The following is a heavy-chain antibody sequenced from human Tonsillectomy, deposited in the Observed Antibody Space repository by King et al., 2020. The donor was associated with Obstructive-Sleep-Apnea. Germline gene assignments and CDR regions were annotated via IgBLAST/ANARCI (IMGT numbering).Heavy chain of an antibody. D-gene: IGHD2/OR15-2a*01. Sequence: VQLVESGGALVQPGGSLRLSCAASGFTFSDYSMNWVRQAPGKGLEWVSYIGSSSSTIFYADSVKGRFTISRDNARNSLYLQMNSLRPEDTAVYYCAPLYFYERKNIDFDYWGQGTLVTVSS. J-gene: IGHJ4*02. CDR2: IGSSSSTI. CDR1: GFTFSDYS. CDR3: APLYFYERKNIDFDY. V-gene: IGHV3-48*01.